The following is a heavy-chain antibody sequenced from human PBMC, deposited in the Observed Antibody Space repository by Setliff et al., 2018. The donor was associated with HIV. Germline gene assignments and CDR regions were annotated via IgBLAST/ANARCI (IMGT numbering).Heavy chain of an antibody. V-gene: IGHV4-59*11. D-gene: IGHD3-10*01. J-gene: IGHJ4*02. CDR2: ISYSGST. CDR1: GGSISGHY. CDR3: ARDRATMVRGAEGVDY. Sequence: PSETLSLTCTVSGGSISGHYWSWIRQPPGTGLEWIGSISYSGSTNYNPSLKSRVTISVDTSKNQFSLKLSSVTAADTAIYYCARDRATMVRGAEGVDYWGQGTLVTVS.